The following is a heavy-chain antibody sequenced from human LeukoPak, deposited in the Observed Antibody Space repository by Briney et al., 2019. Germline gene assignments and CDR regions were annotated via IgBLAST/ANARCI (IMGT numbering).Heavy chain of an antibody. J-gene: IGHJ4*02. CDR3: ARVKAAAALFDY. CDR2: IYHSGST. V-gene: IGHV4-38-2*02. D-gene: IGHD6-13*01. CDR1: GYSISSGYY. Sequence: KASETLSLTCTVSGYSISSGYYWGWIRQPPGKGLEWIGSIYHSGSTYYNPSLKSRVTISVDTSKNQFSLKLSSVTAADTAVYYCARVKAAAALFDYWGQGTLVTVSS.